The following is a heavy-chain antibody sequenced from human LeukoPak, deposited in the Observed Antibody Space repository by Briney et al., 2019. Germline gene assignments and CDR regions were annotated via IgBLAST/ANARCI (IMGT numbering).Heavy chain of an antibody. V-gene: IGHV3-23*01. D-gene: IGHD2-21*02. CDR3: AKDWANCGGDCYSEVDY. CDR2: ISGSGDST. CDR1: GFTFSSYA. Sequence: GGSLRLSCAAPGFTFSSYAMSWVRQAPGKGLEWVSAISGSGDSTYYGDSVKGRFTISRDNSKNTLYLQMNSLRAEDTAVYYCAKDWANCGGDCYSEVDYWGQGTLVTVSS. J-gene: IGHJ4*02.